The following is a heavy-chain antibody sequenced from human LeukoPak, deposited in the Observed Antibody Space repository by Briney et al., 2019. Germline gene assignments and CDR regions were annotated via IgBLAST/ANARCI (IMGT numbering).Heavy chain of an antibody. CDR3: ARGAQPYYSWFDP. CDR2: IYTSGST. CDR1: GGSISSGSYY. J-gene: IGHJ5*02. D-gene: IGHD3-10*01. V-gene: IGHV4-61*02. Sequence: SQTLSLTCTVSGGSISSGSYYWSWIRQPAGKGLEWIGRIYTSGSTNYNPSLKSRVTISVDTSKNQFSLKLSSVTAADTAVYYCARGAQPYYSWFDPWGQGTLVTVSS.